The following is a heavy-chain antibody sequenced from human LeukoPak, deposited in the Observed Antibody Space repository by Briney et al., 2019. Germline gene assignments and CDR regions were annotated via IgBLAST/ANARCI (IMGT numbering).Heavy chain of an antibody. Sequence: ASVTVSCKASGYTFTVYYMHWVRQAPGQGREWMGWINPNSGGTNYAQKFQGRVTMTRDTSISTAYMELSRLRSDDTAVYYCAREDIVVVPAAPDYWGQGTLVTVSS. J-gene: IGHJ4*02. CDR1: GYTFTVYY. D-gene: IGHD2-2*01. CDR3: AREDIVVVPAAPDY. V-gene: IGHV1-2*02. CDR2: INPNSGGT.